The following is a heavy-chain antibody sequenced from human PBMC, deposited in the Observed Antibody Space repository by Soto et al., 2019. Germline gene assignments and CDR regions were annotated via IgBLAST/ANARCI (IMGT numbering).Heavy chain of an antibody. Sequence: QVQLVQSGSEVKKPGASVKVSCKASGYTFTAYGFNWVRQAPGQGLEWMGWISVYTGNTNYAQNLQGRVTMTTDTSTRTAYMELLGLRSDDTAVYYCARGRAYCGGDCYLLDYWGQGTPGTVAS. D-gene: IGHD2-21*02. CDR2: ISVYTGNT. V-gene: IGHV1-18*01. CDR3: ARGRAYCGGDCYLLDY. J-gene: IGHJ4*02. CDR1: GYTFTAYG.